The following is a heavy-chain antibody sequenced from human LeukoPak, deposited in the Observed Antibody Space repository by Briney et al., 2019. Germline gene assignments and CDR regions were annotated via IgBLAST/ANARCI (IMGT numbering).Heavy chain of an antibody. CDR1: GFTFDDYT. V-gene: IGHV3-43*01. CDR2: ISWDGGST. Sequence: GGYLRLSCAASGFTFDDYTMHWVRQAPGKGLEWVSLISWDGGSTYYADSVKGRFTISRDNSKNSLYLQMNSLRTEDTALYYCAKDIGVGYCNGCLFDYWGQGTLVTVSS. J-gene: IGHJ4*02. CDR3: AKDIGVGYCNGCLFDY. D-gene: IGHD2-15*01.